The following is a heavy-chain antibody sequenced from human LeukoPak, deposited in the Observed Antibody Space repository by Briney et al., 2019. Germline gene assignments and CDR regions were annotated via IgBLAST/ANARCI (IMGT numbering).Heavy chain of an antibody. V-gene: IGHV3-21*01. J-gene: IGHJ4*02. CDR1: GFTFSSYS. CDR2: ISSSSSYI. Sequence: GGSLRLSCATSGFTFSSYSMNWVRQAPGKGLEWVSCISSSSSYIYYTDSVKGRFTISRDNAKNSLTLQMNSLRAEDTAVYYCAREAYYDSSGYYYWGQGTLVTVSS. D-gene: IGHD3-22*01. CDR3: AREAYYDSSGYYY.